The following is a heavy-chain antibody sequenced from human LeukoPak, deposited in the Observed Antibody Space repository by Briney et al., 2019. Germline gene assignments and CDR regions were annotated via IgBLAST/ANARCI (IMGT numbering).Heavy chain of an antibody. J-gene: IGHJ4*02. CDR3: ARDYDSSGYYQDY. D-gene: IGHD3-22*01. CDR1: GYTFTGYY. V-gene: IGHV1-2*04. CDR2: INPNSGGT. Sequence: GASVKVSCKASGYTFTGYYMHWVRQAPGQGLEWMGWINPNSGGTNYAQKFQGWVTMTGDTSISTAYMELSRLRSEDTAVYYCARDYDSSGYYQDYWGQGTLVTVSS.